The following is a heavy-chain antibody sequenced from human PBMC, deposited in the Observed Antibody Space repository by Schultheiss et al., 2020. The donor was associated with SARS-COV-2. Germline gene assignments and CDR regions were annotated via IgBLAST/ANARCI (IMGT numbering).Heavy chain of an antibody. CDR3: ARGGSSSWYVRDPFDY. D-gene: IGHD6-13*01. J-gene: IGHJ4*02. CDR1: GFTFRTYE. Sequence: GGSLRLSCAASGFTFRTYEMNWVRQAPGKGLVWVSRINSDGSSTSYADSVKGRFTISRDNAKNTLYLQMNSLRAEDTAVYYCARGGSSSWYVRDPFDYWGQGTLVTVSS. CDR2: INSDGSST. V-gene: IGHV3-74*01.